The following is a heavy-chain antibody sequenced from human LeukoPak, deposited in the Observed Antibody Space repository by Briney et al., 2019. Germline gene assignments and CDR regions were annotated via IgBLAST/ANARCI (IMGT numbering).Heavy chain of an antibody. Sequence: PGGSLRLSCATSGFTVITNYMSWVRQAPGKGLEWVSVIYSDGTTYYADSVKGRFTISRDNSKNTLYLQMNSLRAEDTAVYYCARNFPTVVTSFDYWDQGTLVTVSS. V-gene: IGHV3-66*01. J-gene: IGHJ4*02. CDR2: IYSDGTT. CDR3: ARNFPTVVTSFDY. D-gene: IGHD4-23*01. CDR1: GFTVITNY.